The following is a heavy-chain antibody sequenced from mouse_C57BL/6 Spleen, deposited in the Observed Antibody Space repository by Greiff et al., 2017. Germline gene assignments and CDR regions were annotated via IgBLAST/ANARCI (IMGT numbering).Heavy chain of an antibody. CDR3: ARDEEKGYFDY. Sequence: DVKLVESEGGLVQPGSSMKLSCTASGFTFSDYYMAWVRQVPEKGLEWVANINYDGSSTYYLDSLKSRFIISRDNAKNILYLQMSSLKSEDTATYYCARDEEKGYFDYWGQGTTLTVSS. CDR2: INYDGSST. CDR1: GFTFSDYY. V-gene: IGHV5-16*01. J-gene: IGHJ2*01.